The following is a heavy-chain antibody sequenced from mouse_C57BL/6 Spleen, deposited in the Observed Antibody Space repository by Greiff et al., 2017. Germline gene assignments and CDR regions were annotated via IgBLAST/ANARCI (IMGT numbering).Heavy chain of an antibody. Sequence: QVQLLQSGAELAQPGASVKLSCKASGYTFTSYSMHWVQQRPGQGLEWIGYINPSSGYTKYNHKFKDKATLTVYKSSTAASMHLSSLTYEAPAVNYCAGSATLVANGYFDYWGQGTTLTVSA. CDR3: AGSATLVANGYFDY. CDR2: INPSSGYT. V-gene: IGHV1-7*01. J-gene: IGHJ2*01. CDR1: GYTFTSYS. D-gene: IGHD1-1*01.